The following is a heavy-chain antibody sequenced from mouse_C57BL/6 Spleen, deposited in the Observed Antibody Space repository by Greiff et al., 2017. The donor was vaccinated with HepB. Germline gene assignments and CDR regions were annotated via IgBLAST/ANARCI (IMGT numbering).Heavy chain of an antibody. CDR2: ISSGSSTI. J-gene: IGHJ4*01. D-gene: IGHD2-1*01. Sequence: EVMLVESGGGLVKPGGSLKLSCAASGFTFSDYGMHWVRQAPVKGLEWVAYISSGSSTIYYADTVKGRFTISRDNAKNTLFLQMTSLRSEDTAMYYCATIYYGNAYAMDYWGQGTSVTVAS. V-gene: IGHV5-17*01. CDR3: ATIYYGNAYAMDY. CDR1: GFTFSDYG.